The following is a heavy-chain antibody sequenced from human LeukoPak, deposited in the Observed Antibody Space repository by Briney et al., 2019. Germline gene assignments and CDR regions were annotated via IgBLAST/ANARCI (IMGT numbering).Heavy chain of an antibody. V-gene: IGHV3-48*04. Sequence: GGSLRLSCAASGFTFSSYSMNWVRQAPGKGLEWLSYISSSGSTIYYADSVKVRFTISRDNAKNSLYLQMNSLRAEDTAVYYCAELGITMIGGVWGKGTTVTISS. CDR2: ISSSGSTI. CDR1: GFTFSSYS. J-gene: IGHJ6*04. CDR3: AELGITMIGGV. D-gene: IGHD3-10*02.